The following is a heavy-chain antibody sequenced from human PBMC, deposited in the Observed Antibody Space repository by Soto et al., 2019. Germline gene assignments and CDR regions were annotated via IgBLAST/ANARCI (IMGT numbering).Heavy chain of an antibody. CDR1: GFTFSSYS. CDR3: ARDRYGDGYYYYSMDV. V-gene: IGHV3-21*01. D-gene: IGHD4-17*01. CDR2: ITSSSSYI. Sequence: PGGSLRLSCEASGFTFSSYSMHWVRQAPGKGLDWVSSITSSSSYIYYADSVKGRFAISRDNARNSLYLQMNSLRAEDTAVYYCARDRYGDGYYYYSMDVWGQGTPVTVSS. J-gene: IGHJ6*02.